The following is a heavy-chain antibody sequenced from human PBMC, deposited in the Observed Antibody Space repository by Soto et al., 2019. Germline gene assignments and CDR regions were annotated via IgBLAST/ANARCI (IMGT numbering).Heavy chain of an antibody. CDR1: GYTFTGYA. CDR2: ISAYNGKT. Sequence: QVQLVQSGAEVKRPGASVKVSCKASGYTFTGYAFSWVRQAPGQGLEWMGWISAYNGKTIYSQKLQGRVTMTTDTSTSTVYMEVRSLGSTDTALYYCARCSSGYGDDGVSLQYWGQGTLVTVSS. D-gene: IGHD5-12*01. V-gene: IGHV1-18*01. J-gene: IGHJ1*01. CDR3: ARCSSGYGDDGVSLQY.